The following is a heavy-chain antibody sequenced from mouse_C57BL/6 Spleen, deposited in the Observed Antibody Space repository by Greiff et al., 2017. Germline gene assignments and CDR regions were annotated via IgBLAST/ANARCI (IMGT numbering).Heavy chain of an antibody. J-gene: IGHJ2*01. Sequence: DVKLVESGGGLVQPKGSLKLSCAASGFSFNTYAMNWVRQAPGQGLEWVARIRSKSNNYATYYADSVKDRFTISRDDSESMLYLQMNNLKTEDTAMFYGVSQHYSNYFDYWGQGTTLTVSS. CDR3: VSQHYSNYFDY. D-gene: IGHD2-5*01. V-gene: IGHV10-1*01. CDR2: IRSKSNNYAT. CDR1: GFSFNTYA.